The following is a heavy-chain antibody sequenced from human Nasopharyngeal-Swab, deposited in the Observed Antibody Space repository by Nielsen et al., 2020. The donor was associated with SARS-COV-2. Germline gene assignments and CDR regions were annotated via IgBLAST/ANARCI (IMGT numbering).Heavy chain of an antibody. D-gene: IGHD2-2*01. J-gene: IGHJ4*02. Sequence: WIRQLPGKGLEWVSAISGSGGSTYYADSVKGRFTISRDNSKNTLYLQMNSLRAEDTAVYYCAKDKDIVVVPAAIDYWGQGTLVTVSS. CDR3: AKDKDIVVVPAAIDY. CDR2: ISGSGGST. V-gene: IGHV3-23*01.